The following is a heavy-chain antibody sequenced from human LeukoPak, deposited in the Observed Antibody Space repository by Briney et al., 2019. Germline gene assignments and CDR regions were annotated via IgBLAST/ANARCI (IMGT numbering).Heavy chain of an antibody. Sequence: SSVKVSRKASGGTFSSYAISWVRQAPGQGLEWMGGIIPIFGTANYAQKFQGRVTITADESTSTAYMELSSLRSEDTAVYYCARESTACSSWLYYWGQGTLVTVSS. D-gene: IGHD6-13*01. V-gene: IGHV1-69*13. CDR2: IIPIFGTA. J-gene: IGHJ4*02. CDR1: GGTFSSYA. CDR3: ARESTACSSWLYY.